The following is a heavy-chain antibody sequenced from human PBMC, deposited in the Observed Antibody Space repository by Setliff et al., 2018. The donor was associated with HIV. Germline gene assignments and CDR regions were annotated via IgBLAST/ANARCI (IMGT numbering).Heavy chain of an antibody. CDR2: ISAYNGNT. J-gene: IGHJ5*02. V-gene: IGHV1-18*01. CDR3: ARGSEDNVWFDP. Sequence: ASVKVSCKASGYTFSSYGISWVRQAPGQGVEWMGWISAYNGNTNYAQKLQGRVTMTTDTSTSTAYMELSSLRSEDTAVYYCARGSEDNVWFDPWGQGTLVTVSS. CDR1: GYTFSSYG. D-gene: IGHD3-10*01.